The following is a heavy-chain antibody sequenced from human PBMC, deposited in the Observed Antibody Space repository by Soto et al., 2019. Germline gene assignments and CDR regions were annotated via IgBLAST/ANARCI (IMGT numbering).Heavy chain of an antibody. D-gene: IGHD3-22*01. CDR3: ASRGSSGHF. Sequence: SETLSLTCVVSGGSITNTDWWTWVRQPPGMGLEWVGDISLSGNTNYNPSLEGRAAISLEKSRNQFSLILNSVTAADTAVYYCASRGSSGHFWGQGTLVTVSS. J-gene: IGHJ4*02. CDR1: GGSITNTDW. CDR2: ISLSGNT. V-gene: IGHV4-4*02.